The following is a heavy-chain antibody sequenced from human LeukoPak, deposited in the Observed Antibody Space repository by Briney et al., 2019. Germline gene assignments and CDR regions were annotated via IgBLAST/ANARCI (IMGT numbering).Heavy chain of an antibody. CDR3: ASQGGTYWGFGY. CDR1: GFTFSSYS. V-gene: IGHV3-33*01. CDR2: IWYDGSDK. Sequence: GGSLRLSCDASGFTFSSYSMHWVRQAPGKGLEWVALIWYDGSDKYYADSVKGRFTVSRDNSNNTLNLQMNSLRAEDTAVYYCASQGGTYWGFGYWGQGTLVTVSS. J-gene: IGHJ4*02. D-gene: IGHD1-26*01.